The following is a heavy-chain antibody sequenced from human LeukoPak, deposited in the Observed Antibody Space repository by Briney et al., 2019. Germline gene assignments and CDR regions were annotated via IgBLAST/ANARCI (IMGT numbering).Heavy chain of an antibody. CDR3: ARGGRFSGGSRTTD. J-gene: IGHJ4*02. Sequence: PSQTLSLTCAVSGGSISSGGYSWSWIRQPPGKGLEWIGEINHSGSTNYNPSLKSRVTISVDTSKNQFSLKLSSVTAADTAVYYCARGGRFSGGSRTTDWGQGTLVTVSS. CDR2: INHSGST. D-gene: IGHD2-15*01. V-gene: IGHV4-30-2*01. CDR1: GGSISSGGYS.